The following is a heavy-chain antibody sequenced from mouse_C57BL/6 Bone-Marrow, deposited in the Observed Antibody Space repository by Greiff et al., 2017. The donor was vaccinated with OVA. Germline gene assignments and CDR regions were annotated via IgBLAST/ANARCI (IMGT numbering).Heavy chain of an antibody. CDR1: GYTFTDYY. CDR3: ARLDGYGGAWFAY. Sequence: VQLQQSGPVLVKPGASVKMSCKASGYTFTDYYMNWVKQSHGKSLEWIGVINPYNGGTSYNQKFKGKATLTVDKSSSTAYMELNSLTSEDSAGYYCARLDGYGGAWFAYWGQGTLVTVSA. D-gene: IGHD2-2*01. V-gene: IGHV1-19*01. CDR2: INPYNGGT. J-gene: IGHJ3*01.